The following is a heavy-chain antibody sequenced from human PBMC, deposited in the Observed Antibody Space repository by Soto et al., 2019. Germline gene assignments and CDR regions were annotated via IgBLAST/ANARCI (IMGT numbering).Heavy chain of an antibody. CDR3: ARDGKVVSMDV. J-gene: IGHJ6*03. V-gene: IGHV3-13*01. CDR2: IGTAGDT. CDR1: GFTFSSYD. D-gene: IGHD3-22*01. Sequence: GGSLRLSCAASGFTFSSYDMHWVRQATGKGLEWVSAIGTAGDTYYPGSVKGRFTISRENAKNSLYLQMNSLRAGDTAVYYCARDGKVVSMDVWGKGTTVTVSS.